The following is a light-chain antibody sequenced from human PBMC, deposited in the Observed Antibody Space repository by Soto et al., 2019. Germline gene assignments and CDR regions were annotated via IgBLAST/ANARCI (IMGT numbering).Light chain of an antibody. J-gene: IGKJ5*01. CDR3: QQYGSSAPIT. V-gene: IGKV3-15*01. CDR2: GAS. CDR1: LSVGTK. Sequence: ETVLTQTPVTLSVSPGERATLSCRASLSVGTKLAWYQQKPGQAPRLLISGASTRVTGIPARFNASGSGTDFTLTSSSLQSEDIALYYCQQYGSSAPITFGQGTRLEIK.